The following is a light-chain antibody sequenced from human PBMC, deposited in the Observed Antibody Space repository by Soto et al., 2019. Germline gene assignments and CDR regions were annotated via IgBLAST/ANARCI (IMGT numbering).Light chain of an antibody. V-gene: IGKV3-20*01. CDR1: QSVSSSY. CDR2: GAS. CDR3: QQYGSSPRRT. J-gene: IGKJ1*01. Sequence: EIVLTQSPGTLSLSPGERATLSCRASQSVSSSYLAWYQQKPGQAPRLLIYGASSRATGIPDRFSASGSGTDFTLTISRLEPEDFAVYYCQQYGSSPRRTFGQGTKVEIK.